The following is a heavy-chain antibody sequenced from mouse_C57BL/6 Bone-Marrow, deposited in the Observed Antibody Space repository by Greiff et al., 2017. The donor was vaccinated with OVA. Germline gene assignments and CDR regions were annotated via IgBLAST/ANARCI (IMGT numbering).Heavy chain of an antibody. V-gene: IGHV1-5*01. D-gene: IGHD1-1*01. Sequence: EVMLVESGTVLARPGASVKMSCKTSGYTFTSYWMHWVKQRPGQGLEWIGAIYPGNSDTSYNQKFKGKAKLTAVTSASTAYMELSSLTNEDSAVYYCTRSITTVVAETFDYWGQGTTLTVSS. J-gene: IGHJ2*01. CDR1: GYTFTSYW. CDR2: IYPGNSDT. CDR3: TRSITTVVAETFDY.